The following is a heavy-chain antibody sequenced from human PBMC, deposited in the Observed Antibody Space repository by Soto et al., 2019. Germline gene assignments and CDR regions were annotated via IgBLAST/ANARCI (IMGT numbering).Heavy chain of an antibody. CDR2: ISYDGSNK. J-gene: IGHJ3*02. D-gene: IGHD6-13*01. Sequence: GGSLRLSCAASGFTFSSYAMHWVRQAPGKGLEWVAVISYDGSNKYYADSVKGRFTISRDNSKNTLYLQMNSLRAEDTAVYYCARDRKAAAEYAFDIWGQGTMVTVSS. CDR1: GFTFSSYA. V-gene: IGHV3-30-3*01. CDR3: ARDRKAAAEYAFDI.